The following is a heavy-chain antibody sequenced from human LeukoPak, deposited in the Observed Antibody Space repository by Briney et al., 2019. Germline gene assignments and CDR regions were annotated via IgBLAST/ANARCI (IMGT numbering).Heavy chain of an antibody. Sequence: GASVKVSCKASGYTFTIYYIHWMRQAPGQGLDWMGIINPGSGTTTYAQKFQGRVSMTRDTSTSTVYMELSSLRSEDTAVYYCARGISGGSTVTYFFDYWGQGTLVTVSS. CDR3: ARGISGGSTVTYFFDY. CDR1: GYTFTIYY. CDR2: INPGSGTT. J-gene: IGHJ4*02. D-gene: IGHD4-11*01. V-gene: IGHV1-46*01.